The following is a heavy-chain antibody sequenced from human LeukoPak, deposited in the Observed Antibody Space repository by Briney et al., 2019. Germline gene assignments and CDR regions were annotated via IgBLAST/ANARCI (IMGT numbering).Heavy chain of an antibody. CDR1: GFSFSYFA. D-gene: IGHD3-3*01. CDR2: ISDTGGRT. CDR3: AKGGQDFDFWRFDL. V-gene: IGHV3-23*01. Sequence: GGSLRLSCAASGFSFSYFAVSGVPHSPGEGLKCVSSISDTGGRTYYADSVKGRFTITRDNSRNTVNLQMNSLRAGDTARYYCAKGGQDFDFWRFDLWGQGILVIVSS. J-gene: IGHJ5*02.